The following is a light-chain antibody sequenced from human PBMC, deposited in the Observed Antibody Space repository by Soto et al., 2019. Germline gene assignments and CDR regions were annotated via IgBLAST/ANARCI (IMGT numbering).Light chain of an antibody. Sequence: DIQMTQSPSSVSASVGDRVTITCRASQDISTWLAWYQQRPGKAPKFLIYAASSLQSGVPSRFSGSGSGTDFTLTINSLQPEDFATYYCQQANSFPPRAFGQGTDWRL. J-gene: IGKJ5*01. CDR2: AAS. CDR3: QQANSFPPRA. CDR1: QDISTW. V-gene: IGKV1D-12*01.